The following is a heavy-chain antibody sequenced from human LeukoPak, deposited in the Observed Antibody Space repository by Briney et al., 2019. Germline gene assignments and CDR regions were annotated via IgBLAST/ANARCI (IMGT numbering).Heavy chain of an antibody. CDR3: ATGGIASGLDYYYYGMDV. Sequence: ASVKVSCKASGYTFTSYGISWVRQAPGQGLEWMGWISAYNGNTNYAQKLQGRVTMTTDTSTSTAYMELRSLRSDDTAVYYCATGGIASGLDYYYYGMDVWGQGTTVTVSS. J-gene: IGHJ6*02. CDR1: GYTFTSYG. D-gene: IGHD1-14*01. V-gene: IGHV1-18*01. CDR2: ISAYNGNT.